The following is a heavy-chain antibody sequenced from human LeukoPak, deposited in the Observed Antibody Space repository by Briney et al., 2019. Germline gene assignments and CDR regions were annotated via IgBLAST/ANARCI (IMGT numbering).Heavy chain of an antibody. D-gene: IGHD6-19*01. J-gene: IGHJ5*02. CDR3: ATERGHSSGFNWFDP. V-gene: IGHV1-24*01. CDR1: GYTLTELS. CDR2: FDPEDGET. Sequence: ASVKVSCKVSGYTLTELSMHWVRQAPGKGLEWMGGFDPEDGETIHAQKFQGRVTMTEDTSTDTAYMELSSLRSEDTAVYYCATERGHSSGFNWFDPWGQGTLVTVSS.